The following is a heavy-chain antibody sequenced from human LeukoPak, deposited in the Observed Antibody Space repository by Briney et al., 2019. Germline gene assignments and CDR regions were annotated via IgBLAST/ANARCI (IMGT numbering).Heavy chain of an antibody. CDR2: ISASGSNI. V-gene: IGHV3-48*01. CDR3: ASVKGTYFDY. CDR1: GFPLCRYS. Sequence: PGGSLRLSCAASGFPLCRYSIIWFRQAPGKGLEGVAYISASGSNIYYVDSVMGLFTLSRENPKISLFLQMNSQRAEDTAVYFFASVKGTYFDYWGQGALVTVSS. J-gene: IGHJ4*02. D-gene: IGHD1-1*01.